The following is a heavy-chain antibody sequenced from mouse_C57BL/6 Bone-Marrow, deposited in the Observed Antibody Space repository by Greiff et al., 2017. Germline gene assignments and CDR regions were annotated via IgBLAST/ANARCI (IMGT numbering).Heavy chain of an antibody. Sequence: VKLQQPGAELVKPGASVKLSCKASGYTFTSYWMHWVKQRPGRGLEWIGRIDPNSGGTKYNEKFKSKATLTVDKPSSTAYMQLRSLTSEDSAVYDCEKDYYGSSPSWFAYWGQGTLVTVTA. J-gene: IGHJ3*01. CDR1: GYTFTSYW. V-gene: IGHV1-72*01. D-gene: IGHD1-1*01. CDR3: EKDYYGSSPSWFAY. CDR2: IDPNSGGT.